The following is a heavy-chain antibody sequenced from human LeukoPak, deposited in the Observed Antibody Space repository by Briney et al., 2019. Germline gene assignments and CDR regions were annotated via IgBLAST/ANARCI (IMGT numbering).Heavy chain of an antibody. V-gene: IGHV4-39*01. CDR3: ARHPDLDY. CDR1: GGSISSSSYY. J-gene: IGHJ4*02. Sequence: SETLSLTYSVSGGSISSSSYYWGWIRQPPGKGLEWIASINYSGRTYYNPSLKSRVTISVDTSKNQFSLKLTSMTAADTAVYYCARHPDLDYWGQGILVTVSS. CDR2: INYSGRT.